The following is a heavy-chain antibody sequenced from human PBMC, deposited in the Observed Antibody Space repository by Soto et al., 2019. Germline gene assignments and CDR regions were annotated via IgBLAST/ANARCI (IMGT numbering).Heavy chain of an antibody. CDR2: IYHSGST. J-gene: IGHJ4*02. CDR3: ARVGRILMVRGRQHRYLDY. D-gene: IGHD3-10*01. V-gene: IGHV4-30-2*01. Sequence: TLSLTCAVSGGSISSGGYSWSWIRQPPGKGLEWIGYIYHSGSTYYNPSLKSRVTISVDRSKNQFSLKLSSVTAADTAVYYCARVGRILMVRGRQHRYLDYWGQGTLVPVSS. CDR1: GGSISSGGYS.